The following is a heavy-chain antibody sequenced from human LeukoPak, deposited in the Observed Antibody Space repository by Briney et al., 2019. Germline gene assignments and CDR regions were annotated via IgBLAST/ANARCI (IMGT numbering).Heavy chain of an antibody. J-gene: IGHJ4*02. CDR2: INPNSGGT. Sequence: ASVKVSCKASGYTFTGYYMHWVRQAPGQGLEWMGWINPNSGGTNYAQKFQGRVTMTRDTSISTAYMELRSLRSDDTAVYYCARMPLTTVVTRYFGYWGQGTLVTVSS. D-gene: IGHD4-23*01. CDR1: GYTFTGYY. V-gene: IGHV1-2*02. CDR3: ARMPLTTVVTRYFGY.